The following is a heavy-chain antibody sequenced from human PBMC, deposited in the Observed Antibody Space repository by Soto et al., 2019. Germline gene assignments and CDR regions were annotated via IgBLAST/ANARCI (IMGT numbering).Heavy chain of an antibody. CDR1: GFTFSSYY. CDR2: ISSSGSNL. CDR3: AGTHDSLDY. V-gene: IGHV3-21*01. Sequence: GGSLRLSCAGSGFTFSSYYMNWVRQAPGKGLEWVSSISSSGSNLYYTDSVKGRFTISRDNAENSLYLQMNSLKAEDTAVYYCAGTHDSLDYWGQGTLVTVSS. J-gene: IGHJ4*02. D-gene: IGHD3-22*01.